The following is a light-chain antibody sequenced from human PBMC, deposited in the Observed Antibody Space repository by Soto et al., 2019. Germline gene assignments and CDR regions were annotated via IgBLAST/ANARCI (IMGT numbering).Light chain of an antibody. CDR1: QSISSY. CDR3: QQTFRTPHT. J-gene: IGKJ2*01. Sequence: DLQMTQSPSSLSASVGDRVTITCRASQSISSYLNWYQQKPGKAPNLLIYAASSLQSGVPSRFSRSGSGDDFTLTISSLQPEDFATYHCQQTFRTPHTFGQGTKLEIK. V-gene: IGKV1-39*01. CDR2: AAS.